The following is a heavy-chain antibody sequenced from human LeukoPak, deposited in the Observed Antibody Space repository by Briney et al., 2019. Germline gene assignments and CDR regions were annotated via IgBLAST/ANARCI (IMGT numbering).Heavy chain of an antibody. CDR2: IYPGDSDT. J-gene: IGHJ5*02. Sequence: PGESLKISCKGSGYSFTSYWIGWVRQMPGKGLEWMGIIYPGDSDTRYSPSFQGQVAISADKSISTAFRQWSSLKASETAMYYCARFAWYGSAQPFDPWGQGTLVTVSS. D-gene: IGHD3-10*01. V-gene: IGHV5-51*01. CDR3: ARFAWYGSAQPFDP. CDR1: GYSFTSYW.